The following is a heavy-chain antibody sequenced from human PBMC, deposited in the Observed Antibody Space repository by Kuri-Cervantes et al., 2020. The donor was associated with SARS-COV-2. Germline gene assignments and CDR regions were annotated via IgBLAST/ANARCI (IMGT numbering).Heavy chain of an antibody. CDR2: ISPYNGNT. V-gene: IGHV1-18*01. D-gene: IGHD3-10*01. J-gene: IGHJ6*03. Sequence: ASVKVSCKASGYTFTSYGISWVRQAPGQGLEWMGWISPYNGNTNYAQKPQGRVTMTTDTSTSTAYMELRSLRSDDTAVYYCARYHHLYPDYGSGSYGYMDVWGKGTTVTVSS. CDR1: GYTFTSYG. CDR3: ARYHHLYPDYGSGSYGYMDV.